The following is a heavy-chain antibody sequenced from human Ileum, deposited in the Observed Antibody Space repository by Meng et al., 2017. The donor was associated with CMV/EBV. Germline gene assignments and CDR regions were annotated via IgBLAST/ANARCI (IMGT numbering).Heavy chain of an antibody. CDR1: RFTFSSYA. J-gene: IGHJ4*02. D-gene: IGHD4-11*01. V-gene: IGHV3-23*01. CDR2: ISDSGNGT. CDR3: AKEYGLQYTREPFDY. Sequence: GESLKISCAASRFTFSSYAMSWVRQAPGKGLEWVSIISDSGNGTYLADSVKGRFTISRDNSKNTVYLQMNSLRAEDTAIYYCAKEYGLQYTREPFDYWGQGTLVTVSS.